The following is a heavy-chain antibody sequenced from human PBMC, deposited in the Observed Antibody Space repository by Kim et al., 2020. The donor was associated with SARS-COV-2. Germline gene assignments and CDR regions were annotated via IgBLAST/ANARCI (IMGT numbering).Heavy chain of an antibody. CDR2: IYYSGST. J-gene: IGHJ5*02. CDR1: GGSISSYY. Sequence: SETLSLTCTVSGGSISSYYWSWIRQPPGKGLEWIGYIYYSGSTNYNPSLKSRVTISVDTSKNQFSLKLSSVTAADTAVYYCARGGESSGWYQDWFDPWGQGTLVTVSS. D-gene: IGHD6-19*01. V-gene: IGHV4-59*13. CDR3: ARGGESSGWYQDWFDP.